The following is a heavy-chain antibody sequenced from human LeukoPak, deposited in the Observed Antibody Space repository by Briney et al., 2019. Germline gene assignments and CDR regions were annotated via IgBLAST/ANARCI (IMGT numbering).Heavy chain of an antibody. CDR3: AIHTYGGYGVHYFDY. CDR1: GYSFTSYW. Sequence: GESLKISFKGSGYSFTSYWISWVRQMPGKGLEWMGRIDPSDSYTNYSPSFQGHVTISADKSISTAYLQWSSLKASDTAMYYCAIHTYGGYGVHYFDYWGQGTLVTVSS. J-gene: IGHJ4*02. D-gene: IGHD5-12*01. V-gene: IGHV5-10-1*01. CDR2: IDPSDSYT.